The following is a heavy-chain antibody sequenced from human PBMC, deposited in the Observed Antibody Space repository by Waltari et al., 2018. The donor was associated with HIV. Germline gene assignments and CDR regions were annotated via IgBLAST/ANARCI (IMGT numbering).Heavy chain of an antibody. D-gene: IGHD3-22*01. CDR3: ARAEDQIDMIVVVNHFDY. CDR2: INPNSGGT. CDR1: GYTFTGYY. V-gene: IGHV1-2*02. Sequence: QVQLVQSGAEVKKPGASVKVSCKASGYTFTGYYMHWVRQAPGQGLEWMGWINPNSGGTNYAQKFQGRVTMTRDTSISTAYMELSRLRSDDTAVYYCARAEDQIDMIVVVNHFDYWGQGTLVTVSS. J-gene: IGHJ4*02.